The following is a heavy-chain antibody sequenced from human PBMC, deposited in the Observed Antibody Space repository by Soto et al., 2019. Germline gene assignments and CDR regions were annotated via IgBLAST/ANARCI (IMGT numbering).Heavy chain of an antibody. Sequence: QVQLVESGGGVVQPGRSLRLSCAASGFTFSSYAMHWVRQAPGKGLEWVAVISYDGSNKYYADSVKGRFTISRDNSKNTLYLKMNSLRAEDTAVYCCARDRVMIVVVAGPVYFDYWGQGTLVTVSS. CDR1: GFTFSSYA. CDR2: ISYDGSNK. V-gene: IGHV3-30-3*01. J-gene: IGHJ4*02. D-gene: IGHD3-22*01. CDR3: ARDRVMIVVVAGPVYFDY.